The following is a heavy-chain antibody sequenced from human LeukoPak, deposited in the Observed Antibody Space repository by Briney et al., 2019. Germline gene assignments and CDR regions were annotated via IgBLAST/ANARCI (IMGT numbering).Heavy chain of an antibody. V-gene: IGHV3-9*03. CDR1: GFTFDDYA. CDR2: INWNSNSV. J-gene: IGHJ4*02. D-gene: IGHD3-22*01. Sequence: GRSLRLSCAASGFTFDDYAMHWVRQAPGKGLEWVPGINWNSNSVGYADSVKGRFTISRDNAKNSVYLQMNSLRAEDMAFYFCARSPQSQWLYAHFDYWGQGTLVTVSS. CDR3: ARSPQSQWLYAHFDY.